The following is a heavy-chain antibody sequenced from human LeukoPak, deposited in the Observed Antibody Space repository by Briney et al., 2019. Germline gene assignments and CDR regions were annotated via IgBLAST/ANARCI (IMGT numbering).Heavy chain of an antibody. J-gene: IGHJ3*02. CDR3: ARPRVGATLLHAFDI. Sequence: PGGSLRLSCAASGFTFSSYAMHWVRQAPGKGLEWVAVISYDGSNKYYAGSVKGRFTISRDNSKNTLYLQMNSLRAEDTAVYYCARPRVGATLLHAFDIWGQGTMVTVSS. D-gene: IGHD1-26*01. V-gene: IGHV3-30-3*01. CDR2: ISYDGSNK. CDR1: GFTFSSYA.